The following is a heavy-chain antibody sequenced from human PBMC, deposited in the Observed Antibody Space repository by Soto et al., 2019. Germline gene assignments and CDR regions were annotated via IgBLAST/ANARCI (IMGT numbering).Heavy chain of an antibody. CDR3: ARGDRGAFDL. Sequence: EVQLLESGGGLVQPGESLRLSCGASRFTFSYYRMHWVRQVRGMGLVWVSRIHSDGCSTTYADSVKGRFTISRDNARNTVYLQMNSLRAEDTAVYFCARGDRGAFDLWGQGTVLTVSS. D-gene: IGHD1-26*01. V-gene: IGHV3-74*01. J-gene: IGHJ3*01. CDR2: IHSDGCST. CDR1: RFTFSYYR.